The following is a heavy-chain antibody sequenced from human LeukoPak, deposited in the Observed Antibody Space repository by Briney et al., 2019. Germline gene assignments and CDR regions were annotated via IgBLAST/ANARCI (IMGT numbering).Heavy chain of an antibody. CDR1: GFTFSSYA. D-gene: IGHD3-3*01. CDR2: ISGSGGST. CDR3: ATLDFWSGYPIDY. Sequence: PGGSLRLSCAASGFTFSSYAMSWVRQAPGKGLEWVSAISGSGGSTYYADSVKGRFTISRDNSKNTLYLQMNSLRAEDTAVYYCATLDFWSGYPIDYWGQGTLVTVSS. J-gene: IGHJ4*02. V-gene: IGHV3-23*01.